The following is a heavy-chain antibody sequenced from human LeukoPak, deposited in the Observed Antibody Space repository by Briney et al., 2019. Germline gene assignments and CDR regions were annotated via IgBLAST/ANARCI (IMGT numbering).Heavy chain of an antibody. CDR3: ARVLNYYDTSGYPPWGDSYYYYMDV. CDR1: GGSISSYY. V-gene: IGHV4-59*01. D-gene: IGHD3-22*01. Sequence: SETLSLTCTVSGGSISSYYWSWLRQPPGKGLEGSGYIYYSGSTNYNPSLKSRVSISVDTSKNQFSLKLSSVTAADTAEYYCARVLNYYDTSGYPPWGDSYYYYMDVWGKGTTVTISS. J-gene: IGHJ6*03. CDR2: IYYSGST.